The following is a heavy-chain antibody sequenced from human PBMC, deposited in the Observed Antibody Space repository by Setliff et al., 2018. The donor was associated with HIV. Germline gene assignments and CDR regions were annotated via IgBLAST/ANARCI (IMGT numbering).Heavy chain of an antibody. D-gene: IGHD2-2*01. V-gene: IGHV3-11*04. CDR2: IDTSGSTI. CDR3: VRKEIGVAAASDYFDY. CDR1: GFTSSDYY. J-gene: IGHJ4*02. Sequence: PGGSLRLSCAASGFTSSDYYMSWIRQAPGKGLEWVSYIDTSGSTIYYADSVKGRFTISRDNAKNSLYLQMSSLRAEDTAVYHCVRKEIGVAAASDYFDYWGPGSLVTVSS.